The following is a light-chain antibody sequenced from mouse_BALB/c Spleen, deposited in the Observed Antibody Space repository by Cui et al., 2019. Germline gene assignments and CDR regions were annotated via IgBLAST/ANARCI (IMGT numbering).Light chain of an antibody. CDR1: SSVSY. CDR2: DTS. CDR3: QQWSSNPPMLT. V-gene: IGKV4-59*01. J-gene: IGKJ5*01. Sequence: QIVLTQSPAIMSASPGEKVTMTCSASSSVSYMHWYQQKSGTSPKRWIYDTSKLASGVPARFSGSGSGTSYSLTLSSMEAEDAATYYCQQWSSNPPMLTFGAGTKLELK.